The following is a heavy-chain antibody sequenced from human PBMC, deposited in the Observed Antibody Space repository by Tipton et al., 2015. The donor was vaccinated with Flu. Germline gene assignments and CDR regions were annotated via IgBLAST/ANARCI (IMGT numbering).Heavy chain of an antibody. CDR1: GFTVSSKY. V-gene: IGHV3-66*02. Sequence: SLRLSCAASGFTVSSKYMSWVRQASGKGLEWLSVIYIGGSTYYADSVKGRFTISRDNSKNTVYLQMNSLRAEDTAVYYCARENYVALGVVVPDYWGQGTLVTVSS. CDR3: ARENYVALGVVVPDY. CDR2: IYIGGST. J-gene: IGHJ4*02. D-gene: IGHD2-15*01.